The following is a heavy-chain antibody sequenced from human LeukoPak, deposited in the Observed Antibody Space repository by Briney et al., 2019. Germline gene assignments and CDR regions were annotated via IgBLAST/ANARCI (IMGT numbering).Heavy chain of an antibody. V-gene: IGHV1-18*01. CDR1: GYTFTSYG. Sequence: ASVKVACKASGYTFTSYGISWVRQPPGQGLEWMGWISAYNGNTNYAQKLQGRVTMNTDTSTSTAYMELRSLRSDDTAVYYCARGGIAAAGTTYYYYYMDVWGKGTTVTVSS. CDR2: ISAYNGNT. D-gene: IGHD6-13*01. J-gene: IGHJ6*03. CDR3: ARGGIAAAGTTYYYYYMDV.